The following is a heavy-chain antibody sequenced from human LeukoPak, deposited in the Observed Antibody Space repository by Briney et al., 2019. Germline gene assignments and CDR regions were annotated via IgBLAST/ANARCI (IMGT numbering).Heavy chain of an antibody. V-gene: IGHV1-69*05. D-gene: IGHD2-8*01. CDR1: GGTFSSYA. CDR3: ARDGWNGYYYMDV. CDR2: IIPIFGTA. Sequence: ASVKVSCKASGGTFSSYAISWVRQAPGQGLEWMGGIIPIFGTANYAQKFQGRVTITTPESTSTAYMELSSLRSEDTAVYYCARDGWNGYYYMDVWGKGTTVTVSS. J-gene: IGHJ6*03.